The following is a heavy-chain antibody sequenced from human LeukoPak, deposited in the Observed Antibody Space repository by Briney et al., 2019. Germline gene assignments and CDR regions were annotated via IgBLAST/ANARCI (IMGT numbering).Heavy chain of an antibody. CDR2: ISGSGGSI. Sequence: GGSLRPSCAASGFTLSSQGMSWVRQAPGKGLEWLSAISGSGGSIYYADSVKGRFTISRDNSKSTLYLQMDNLRVEDTALYYCAKEAWVYSGSFSDWGQGTLVTVSS. D-gene: IGHD1-26*01. V-gene: IGHV3-23*01. CDR3: AKEAWVYSGSFSD. J-gene: IGHJ4*02. CDR1: GFTLSSQG.